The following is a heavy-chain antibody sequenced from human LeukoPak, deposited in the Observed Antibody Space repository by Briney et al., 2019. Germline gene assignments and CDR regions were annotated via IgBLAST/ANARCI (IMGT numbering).Heavy chain of an antibody. CDR3: ARALTTDHSGRWFDP. Sequence: PGGSLRLSCAASGFTFSSYAMSWVRQAPGKGLEWVSAINGSGGSTYYADSVKGRFTISRDNSKNTLYLQMNSLRADDTAVYYCARALTTDHSGRWFDPWGQGTLVTVSS. V-gene: IGHV3-23*01. J-gene: IGHJ5*02. D-gene: IGHD4-17*01. CDR1: GFTFSSYA. CDR2: INGSGGST.